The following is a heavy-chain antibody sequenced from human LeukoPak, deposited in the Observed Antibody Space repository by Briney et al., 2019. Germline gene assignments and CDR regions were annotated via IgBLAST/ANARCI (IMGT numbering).Heavy chain of an antibody. D-gene: IGHD4-23*01. CDR3: AREDDYGGKFWAFDI. V-gene: IGHV3-30-3*01. J-gene: IGHJ3*02. Sequence: PGGSLRLSCAASGFTFSSYAMHWVRQAPGKGLEWVAVISYDGSNKYYADSVKGRFTISRDNSKNTLYLQMNSLRSEDTAVYYCAREDDYGGKFWAFDIWGQGTMVTVSS. CDR1: GFTFSSYA. CDR2: ISYDGSNK.